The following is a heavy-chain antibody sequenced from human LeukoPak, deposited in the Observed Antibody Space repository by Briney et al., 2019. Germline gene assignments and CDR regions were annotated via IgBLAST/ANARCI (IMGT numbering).Heavy chain of an antibody. Sequence: SETLSLTCTVSGGSISSGGYYWSWIRQHPGKGLEWIGYIYYSGSTYYIPSLKSRVTISVDTSKNQFSLKLSSVTAADTAVYHCARDPGVVPLGLSVLYYGMDVWGQGTTVTVSS. V-gene: IGHV4-31*03. J-gene: IGHJ6*02. CDR2: IYYSGST. CDR1: GGSISSGGYY. CDR3: ARDPGVVPLGLSVLYYGMDV. D-gene: IGHD2-2*01.